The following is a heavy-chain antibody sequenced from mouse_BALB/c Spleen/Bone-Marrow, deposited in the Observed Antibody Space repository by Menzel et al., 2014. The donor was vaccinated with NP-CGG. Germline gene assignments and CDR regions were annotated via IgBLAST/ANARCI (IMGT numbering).Heavy chain of an antibody. CDR2: IYPGDGDT. CDR1: GYAFSISW. CDR3: ARTGPFGY. D-gene: IGHD4-1*01. V-gene: IGHV1-82*01. Sequence: VQLQQSGPELVKPGASVKISCKASGYAFSISWMNWVKQRPGQGLEWIGRIYPGDGDTNYNGKFKGKATLTADKSSSTAYMQLSSLTSLDSAVYFCARTGPFGYRGQGTLVTVSA. J-gene: IGHJ3*01.